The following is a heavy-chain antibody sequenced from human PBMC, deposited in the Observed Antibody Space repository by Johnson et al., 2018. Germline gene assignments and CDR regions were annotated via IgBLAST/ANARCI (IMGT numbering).Heavy chain of an antibody. V-gene: IGHV4-34*01. CDR1: GGSFSGYY. D-gene: IGHD3-3*01. J-gene: IGHJ6*03. CDR2: INHSGST. CDR3: GRGSQYYDFWSGYYSGYYYYYYMDV. Sequence: VQLQLCGAGLLKPSETXSLTCAVYGGSFSGYYWSWIRQPPGKGLEWIGEINHSGSTNYNPSLKSRVPISGATSKNQSSLKLSPVTAADTAVYYWGRGSQYYDFWSGYYSGYYYYYYMDVWGKGTTVTVSS.